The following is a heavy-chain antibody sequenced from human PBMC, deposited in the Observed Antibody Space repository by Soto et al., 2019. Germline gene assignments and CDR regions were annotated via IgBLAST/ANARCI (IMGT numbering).Heavy chain of an antibody. D-gene: IGHD3-10*01. CDR2: IYYSGST. Sequence: SETLSLTCTVSGGSISSYYWSWIRQPPGKGLEWIGYIYYSGSTNYNPSLKSRVTISVDTSKNQFSLKLSSVTAADTAVYYCARAVTYGSGSYYNVRYYYYGMDVWGQGTTVTVS. CDR1: GGSISSYY. V-gene: IGHV4-59*12. J-gene: IGHJ6*02. CDR3: ARAVTYGSGSYYNVRYYYYGMDV.